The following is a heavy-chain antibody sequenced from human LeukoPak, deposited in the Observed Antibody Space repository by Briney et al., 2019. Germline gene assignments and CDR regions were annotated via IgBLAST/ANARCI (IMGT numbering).Heavy chain of an antibody. CDR1: GFTFSSYW. J-gene: IGHJ6*03. D-gene: IGHD3-22*01. CDR3: AKGSPLAYYYDSSGYWYMDV. CDR2: IKQDGSEK. Sequence: GGSLRLSCAASGFTFSSYWMSWVRQAPGKGLEWVANIKQDGSEKYYVDSVKGRFTISRDNSKNTLYLQMSSLRAEDTAVYYCAKGSPLAYYYDSSGYWYMDVWGKGTTVTVSS. V-gene: IGHV3-7*03.